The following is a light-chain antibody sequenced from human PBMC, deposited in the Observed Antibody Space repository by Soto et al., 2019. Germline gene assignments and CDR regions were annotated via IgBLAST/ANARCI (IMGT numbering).Light chain of an antibody. Sequence: DIQMTQSPSTLSASVGDRVTIACRASQSISSYLAWYQQKPGKAPNLLLYKASNLASGVPSSFTGGGSGTDFTLTINSLQPDDSATDFCQQYISYSYTFGQGTKLEIK. J-gene: IGKJ2*01. CDR2: KAS. CDR1: QSISSY. V-gene: IGKV1-5*03. CDR3: QQYISYSYT.